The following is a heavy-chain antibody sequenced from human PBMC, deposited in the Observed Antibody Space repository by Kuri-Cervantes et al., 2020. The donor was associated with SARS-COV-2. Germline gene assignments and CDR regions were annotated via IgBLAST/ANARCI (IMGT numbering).Heavy chain of an antibody. J-gene: IGHJ5*02. D-gene: IGHD3-3*01. CDR1: GGTFSSYA. CDR2: INPNSGGT. CDR3: ARELQRDFWSGLWGAGNWFDP. Sequence: ASVKVSCKASGGTFSSYAISWVRQAPGQGLEWMGWINPNSGGTNYAQKFQGWVTMTRDTSISTAYVELSRLRSDDTAVYYWARELQRDFWSGLWGAGNWFDPWGQGTLVTVSS. V-gene: IGHV1-2*04.